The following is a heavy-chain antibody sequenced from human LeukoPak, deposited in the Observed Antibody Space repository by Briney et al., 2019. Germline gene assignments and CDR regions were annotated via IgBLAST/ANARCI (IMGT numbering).Heavy chain of an antibody. D-gene: IGHD3-22*01. Sequence: KPSETLSLTCAVYGGSFSGYYWSWIRQPPGKGLEWIGYIYYSGSTNYNPSLKSRVTISVDTSKNQFSLKLSSVTAADTAVYYCARHVPYYYDSSGYRESFDYWGQGTLVTVSS. V-gene: IGHV4-59*08. CDR1: GGSFSGYY. CDR3: ARHVPYYYDSSGYRESFDY. J-gene: IGHJ4*02. CDR2: IYYSGST.